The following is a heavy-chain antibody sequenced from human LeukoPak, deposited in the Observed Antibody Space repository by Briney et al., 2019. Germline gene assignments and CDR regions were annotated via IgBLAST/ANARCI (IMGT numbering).Heavy chain of an antibody. CDR3: ARQKSGSYGLSDY. D-gene: IGHD1-26*01. CDR2: IYYSGST. J-gene: IGHJ4*02. Sequence: SETLSLTCTVSGGSISSSSYYWGWIRQPPGKGLEWIGSIYYSGSTYYNPSLKSRVTISVDTSKNQFSLKLSSVTAADTSVYYCARQKSGSYGLSDYWGQGTLVTVSS. V-gene: IGHV4-39*01. CDR1: GGSISSSSYY.